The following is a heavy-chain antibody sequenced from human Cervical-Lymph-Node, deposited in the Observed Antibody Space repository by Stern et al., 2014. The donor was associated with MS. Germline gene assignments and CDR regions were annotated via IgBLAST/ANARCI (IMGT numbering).Heavy chain of an antibody. V-gene: IGHV1-46*03. J-gene: IGHJ4*02. Sequence: QVQLVQSGAEVRKPGASVKVSCKASGYSLIDYHMHWVRQAPGQGLEWMGIITPGSGDSTYAQNFQDRLTMTRDTSTSTVYMELSSLRSEDTAIYFCARDVDTSNLGGSHPSFDFWGQGTLVTVSS. D-gene: IGHD5-18*01. CDR1: GYSLIDYH. CDR3: ARDVDTSNLGGSHPSFDF. CDR2: ITPGSGDS.